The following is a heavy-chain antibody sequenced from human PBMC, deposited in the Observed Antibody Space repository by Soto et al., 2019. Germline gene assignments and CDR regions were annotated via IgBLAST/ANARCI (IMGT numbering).Heavy chain of an antibody. CDR1: EFTVSSSW. CDR3: VTGWADY. CDR2: INSDGSST. Sequence: GSLRLSCVVSEFTVSSSWMHWVRQGPGKGLVWVSRINSDGSSTNYADSVKGRFTTSRDNAKNMLYLQMNSLRAEDTALYYCVTGWADYWGQGTLVTVSS. D-gene: IGHD1-26*01. V-gene: IGHV3-74*01. J-gene: IGHJ4*02.